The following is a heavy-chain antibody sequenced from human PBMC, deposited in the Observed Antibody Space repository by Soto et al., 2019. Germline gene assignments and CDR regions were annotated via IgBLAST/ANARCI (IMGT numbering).Heavy chain of an antibody. V-gene: IGHV4-59*01. CDR3: ARASGLSIYNWFDP. CDR2: IYFSGST. CDR1: NGPTRGFY. Sequence: PLGTPSPPCSGSNGPTRGFYWDWVRQSPEKGLEWIGQIYFSGSTIYSPTFKSRVTLSVDSSKNQVALRLTSVTAADSAVYLCARASGLSIYNWFDPWGQGILVTVSS. J-gene: IGHJ5*02. D-gene: IGHD6-6*01.